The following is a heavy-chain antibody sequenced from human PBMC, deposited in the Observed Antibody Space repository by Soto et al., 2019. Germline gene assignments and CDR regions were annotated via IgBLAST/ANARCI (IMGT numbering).Heavy chain of an antibody. Sequence: VQLEQSGPEVKKPGSSVKVSCKASGGTLSTSARSWVRQAPGQRLEWMGGILPVFPTPDYAQKFQGRVTITADESTSTAYMELGGLTSDDTAVYYCARDKDRLQLGGNYYYILDVWGQGTAVTVSS. CDR2: ILPVFPTP. V-gene: IGHV1-69*12. CDR3: ARDKDRLQLGGNYYYILDV. CDR1: GGTLSTSA. J-gene: IGHJ6*02. D-gene: IGHD5-12*01.